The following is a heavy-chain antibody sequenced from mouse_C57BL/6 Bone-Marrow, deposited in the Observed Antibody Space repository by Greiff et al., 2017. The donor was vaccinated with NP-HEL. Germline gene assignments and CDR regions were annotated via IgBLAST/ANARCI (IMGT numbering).Heavy chain of an antibody. J-gene: IGHJ1*03. D-gene: IGHD2-4*01. CDR3: ARSEVYYDYYWYFDV. CDR1: GYTFTNYW. CDR2: IYPGGGYT. Sequence: QVQLKQSGAELVRPGTSVKMSCKASGYTFTNYWIGWAKQRPGHGLEWIGDIYPGGGYTNYNEKFKGKATLTADKSSSTAYMQFSSLTSEDSAIYYCARSEVYYDYYWYFDVWGTGTTVTVSS. V-gene: IGHV1-63*01.